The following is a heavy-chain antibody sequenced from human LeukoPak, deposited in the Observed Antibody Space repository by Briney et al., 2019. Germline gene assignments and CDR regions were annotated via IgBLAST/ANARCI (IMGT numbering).Heavy chain of an antibody. CDR3: ARFGRDGNQYYFDY. CDR1: GYTFTGYY. J-gene: IGHJ4*02. CDR2: INPNTGGT. D-gene: IGHD5-24*01. Sequence: GASVTVSCKASGYTFTGYYMHWVRQAPGQGLEWMGWINPNTGGTNYAQTFQGRVTMTRDTSISTAYMELSRLRSDDTAVYYCARFGRDGNQYYFDYWGQGTLVTVSS. V-gene: IGHV1-2*02.